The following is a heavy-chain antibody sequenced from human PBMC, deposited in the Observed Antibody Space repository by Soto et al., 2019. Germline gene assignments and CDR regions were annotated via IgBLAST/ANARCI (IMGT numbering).Heavy chain of an antibody. J-gene: IGHJ4*02. V-gene: IGHV1-2*02. CDR1: GYSFTGYY. CDR2: INPDSGAT. CDR3: ARGDYGTGGYPFPYFDY. D-gene: IGHD2-8*02. Sequence: HEHLVQSGAEVKRPGASLKVSCKASGYSFTGYYIHWVRQAPGQGLEWMGWINPDSGATNYAQNLQGRVTLTSDTSISTASMDLSSLTSDDPAVYYCARGDYGTGGYPFPYFDYWGQGTLVIVSS.